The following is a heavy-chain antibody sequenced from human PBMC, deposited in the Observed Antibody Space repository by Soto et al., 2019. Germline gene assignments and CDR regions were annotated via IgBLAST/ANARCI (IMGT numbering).Heavy chain of an antibody. J-gene: IGHJ4*02. CDR1: GFTFSTYC. Sequence: GGSLRLSCAASGFTFSTYCMHWVRQAPGKGLEWVAAMSYDGTKQYYVDSVKGRFTISRDNSRNTLFLQLNSLRDEDTAAYYCAKDFHGDYVDYWGQGILVTVSS. CDR2: MSYDGTKQ. CDR3: AKDFHGDYVDY. V-gene: IGHV3-30*18. D-gene: IGHD4-17*01.